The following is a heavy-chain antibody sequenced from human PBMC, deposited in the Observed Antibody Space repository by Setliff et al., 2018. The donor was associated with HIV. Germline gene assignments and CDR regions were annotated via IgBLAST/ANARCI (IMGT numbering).Heavy chain of an antibody. Sequence: PGGSLRLSCAASGFSFGDYGMSWVRQTPEKGLEWVSGINKNGISTAYADSVRGRFAISRDNAKNSLYLQMNSLRAEDTALYYCVRDVSGLTDYWGQGTLVTVS. CDR1: GFSFGDYG. D-gene: IGHD6-19*01. V-gene: IGHV3-20*04. J-gene: IGHJ4*02. CDR2: INKNGIST. CDR3: VRDVSGLTDY.